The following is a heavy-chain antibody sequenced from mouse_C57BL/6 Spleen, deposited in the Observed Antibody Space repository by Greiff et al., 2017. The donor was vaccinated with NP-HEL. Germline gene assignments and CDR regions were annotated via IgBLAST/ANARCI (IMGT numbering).Heavy chain of an antibody. Sequence: EVQLVESEGGLVQPGSSMKLSCTASGFTFSDYYMAWVRQVPEKGLEWVANINYDGSSTYYLDSLKSRFIISGDNAKNILYLQMSSLKSEDTATYYCARDGYGNYVYHYFDYWGQGTTLTVSS. D-gene: IGHD2-1*01. V-gene: IGHV5-16*01. CDR3: ARDGYGNYVYHYFDY. J-gene: IGHJ2*01. CDR1: GFTFSDYY. CDR2: INYDGSST.